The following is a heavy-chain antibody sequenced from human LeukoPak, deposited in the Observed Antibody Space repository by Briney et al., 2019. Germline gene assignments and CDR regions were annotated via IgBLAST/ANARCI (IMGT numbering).Heavy chain of an antibody. CDR1: GGTFSRFT. J-gene: IGHJ4*02. CDR2: ITPIFGTA. V-gene: IGHV1-69*01. Sequence: SVKVSCKASGGTFSRFTISWVRQAPGQGFEWMGGITPIFGTANFAQKFQGRVSITADESTSTAFMELSSLRSEDTAVYYCAREWGLESSGYFYAYWGQGTLVTASS. D-gene: IGHD3-22*01. CDR3: AREWGLESSGYFYAY.